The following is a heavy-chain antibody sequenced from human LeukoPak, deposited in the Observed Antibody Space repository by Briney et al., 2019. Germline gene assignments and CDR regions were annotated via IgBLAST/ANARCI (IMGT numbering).Heavy chain of an antibody. V-gene: IGHV4-4*02. Sequence: PSGTLSLTCAVSGGSISSSNWWSWVRQPPGKGLEWSGEIYHSGSTNYNPSLKSRVTISVDKSKNQFSLKLSSVTAADTAVYYCASSVTAAAGTFAFDIWGQGTMVTVSS. J-gene: IGHJ3*02. D-gene: IGHD6-13*01. CDR2: IYHSGST. CDR3: ASSVTAAAGTFAFDI. CDR1: GGSISSSNW.